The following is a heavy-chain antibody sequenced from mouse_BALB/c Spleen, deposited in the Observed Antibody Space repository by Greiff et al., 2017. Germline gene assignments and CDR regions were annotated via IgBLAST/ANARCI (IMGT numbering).Heavy chain of an antibody. CDR1: GFTFSSYT. Sequence: EVKLVESGGGLVQPGGSLKLSCAASGFTFSSYTMSWVRQTPEKRLEWVAYISNGGGSTYYPDTVKGRFTISRDNAKNTLYLQMSSLKSEDTAMYYCARHLGLRKNGYFDVWGAGTTVTVSS. CDR2: ISNGGGST. J-gene: IGHJ1*01. CDR3: ARHLGLRKNGYFDV. D-gene: IGHD2-4*01. V-gene: IGHV5-12-2*01.